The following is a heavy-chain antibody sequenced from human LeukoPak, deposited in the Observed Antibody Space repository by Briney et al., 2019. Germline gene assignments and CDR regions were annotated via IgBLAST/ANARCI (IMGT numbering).Heavy chain of an antibody. CDR3: ARDVNHYYDGRGYYYFDN. V-gene: IGHV3-11*01. CDR2: ISSSGNII. D-gene: IGHD3-22*01. J-gene: IGHJ4*02. CDR1: GFNFRDYY. Sequence: GGSLRLSCAASGFNFRDYYMSWIRQAPGKGLEWVSYISSSGNIIYYADSVKGRFTISRDNAKDSLYLQMNSLTAEDTALYYCARDVNHYYDGRGYYYFDNWAREPWSPSPQ.